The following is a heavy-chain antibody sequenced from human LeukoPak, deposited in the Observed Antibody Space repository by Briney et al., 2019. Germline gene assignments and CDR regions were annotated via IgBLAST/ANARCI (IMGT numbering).Heavy chain of an antibody. V-gene: IGHV1-46*01. CDR1: GYTFTTYH. J-gene: IGHJ4*02. D-gene: IGHD3-22*01. CDR3: ARGYYYDSSAGPSEY. CDR2: INPSGGST. Sequence: GASVQVSCKASGYTFTTYHMHWVRQAPGQGLEWMGMINPSGGSTSYAQKFQGRVTMIRDTSTRTVCMDLSSLRSEDTAVYYCARGYYYDSSAGPSEYWGQGTLVTASS.